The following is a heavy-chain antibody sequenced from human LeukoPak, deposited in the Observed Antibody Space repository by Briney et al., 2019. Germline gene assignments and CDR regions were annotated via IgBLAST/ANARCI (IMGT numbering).Heavy chain of an antibody. J-gene: IGHJ4*02. CDR1: GFTFSSYA. V-gene: IGHV3-30-3*01. Sequence: GGSLRLSCAASGFTFSSYAMHWVRQAPGKGLEWVAVISYDGSNKYYADSVKGRFTISRDNSKNTLYLQMNSLRAEDTAVYYCARDNDSSGYTDYWGQGTLVTVSS. D-gene: IGHD3-22*01. CDR2: ISYDGSNK. CDR3: ARDNDSSGYTDY.